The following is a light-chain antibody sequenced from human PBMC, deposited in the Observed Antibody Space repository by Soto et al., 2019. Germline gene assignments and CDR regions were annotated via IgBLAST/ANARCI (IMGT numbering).Light chain of an antibody. V-gene: IGKV3-15*01. CDR1: QSVSSN. Sequence: ERVMTQSPATLSVSPGERATLSCRASQSVSSNLAWYQQKPGQAPRRLIYGASTRAIGIPARFSGSGSGSEFTLTISSLQPEDCAVYYCQQYNNWPPLFTFGPGTKVAIK. CDR3: QQYNNWPPLFT. J-gene: IGKJ3*01. CDR2: GAS.